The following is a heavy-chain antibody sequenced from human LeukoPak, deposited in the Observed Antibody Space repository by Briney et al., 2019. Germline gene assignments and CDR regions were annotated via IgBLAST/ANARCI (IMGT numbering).Heavy chain of an antibody. Sequence: GGSLRLSCAASGFTFSSYSMNWVRQAPGKGLEWVSSISSSSSYIYYAGSVKGRFTISRDNARNSLYLQMNSLRAEDTAVYYCARVRASRSDYGAFDIWGQGTMVTVSS. CDR1: GFTFSSYS. D-gene: IGHD3-10*01. CDR3: ARVRASRSDYGAFDI. V-gene: IGHV3-21*01. J-gene: IGHJ3*02. CDR2: ISSSSSYI.